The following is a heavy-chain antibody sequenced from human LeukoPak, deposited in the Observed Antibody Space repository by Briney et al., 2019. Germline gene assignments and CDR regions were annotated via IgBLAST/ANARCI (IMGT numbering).Heavy chain of an antibody. CDR2: INPNSGGT. J-gene: IGHJ5*02. CDR1: GYTFTGYY. D-gene: IGHD2-2*01. CDR3: AREGYCSSTSCYAAAYWFDP. V-gene: IGHV1-2*06. Sequence: ASVKVSCKASGYTFTGYYMHWVRQAPGQGLEWMGRINPNSGGTNYAQKFQGRVTMTRDTSISTAYMELSRLRSDDTAVYYCAREGYCSSTSCYAAAYWFDPWGQGTLVTVSS.